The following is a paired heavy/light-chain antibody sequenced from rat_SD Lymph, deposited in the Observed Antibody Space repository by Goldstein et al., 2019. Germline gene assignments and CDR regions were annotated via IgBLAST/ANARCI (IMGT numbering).Light chain of an antibody. Sequence: DIQMTQSPSSLSVSLGDNVTFTCEASENIYGFLAWYQQKLGKAPKLLIYGATNLEDGVPTRFSGSGSWTNYSLTISSLEPEDIATYYCQNNHVYPYTFGAGTKLELK. CDR3: QNNHVYPYT. CDR2: GAT. J-gene: IGKJ2-3*01. CDR1: ENIYGF. V-gene: IGKV14S22*01.
Heavy chain of an antibody. D-gene: IGHD1-11*01. V-gene: IGHV5-46*01. CDR2: ISTSGGST. J-gene: IGHJ2*01. CDR3: TREGGRNYFDY. CDR1: GFTFSSFP. Sequence: EVQLVESGGGLVQPGRSMKLSCAASGFTFSSFPMAWVRQAPTKGLEWVATISTSGGSTYYRDSVKGRFTISRDNAKSTLYLQMNSLRSEDTATYYCTREGGRNYFDYWGQGVMVTVSS.